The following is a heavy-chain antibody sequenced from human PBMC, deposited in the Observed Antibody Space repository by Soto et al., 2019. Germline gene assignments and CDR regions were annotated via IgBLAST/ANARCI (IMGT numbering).Heavy chain of an antibody. CDR1: GYTFTSYY. V-gene: IGHV1-46*01. Sequence: ASVKVSCKASGYTFTSYYMHWVRQAPGQGLEWMGIINPSGGSTSYAQKFQGRVTMTRDTSTSTVYMELSSLRSEDTAVYYCAGSIRYDYVWGSYRGGSTFDIWGQGTMVTVSS. J-gene: IGHJ3*02. CDR2: INPSGGST. D-gene: IGHD3-16*02. CDR3: AGSIRYDYVWGSYRGGSTFDI.